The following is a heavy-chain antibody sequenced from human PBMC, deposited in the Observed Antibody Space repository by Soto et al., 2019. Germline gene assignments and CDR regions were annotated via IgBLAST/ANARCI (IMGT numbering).Heavy chain of an antibody. Sequence: AGALRLSCAASGFTVSNYAMNWVRQAPLTGLEWVSAISGSGVSKYYADSSKGRFTISRDNSKDTMYLQMSSLRAEDTAVYFCAKAHGTGTSPIRNWFDPWAQGTLVTFSS. D-gene: IGHD2-8*02. CDR2: ISGSGVSK. CDR3: AKAHGTGTSPIRNWFDP. J-gene: IGHJ5*02. CDR1: GFTVSNYA. V-gene: IGHV3-23*01.